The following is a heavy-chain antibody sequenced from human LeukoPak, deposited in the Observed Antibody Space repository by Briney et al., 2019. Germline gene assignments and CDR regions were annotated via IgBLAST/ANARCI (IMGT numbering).Heavy chain of an antibody. CDR3: ALSSGWYRGFDYYYYGMDV. CDR2: IYHSGST. Sequence: PSETLSLTCAVSGGSIGSSNWWSWVRQPPGKGLEWIGEIYHSGSTNYNPSLKSRVTISVDKSKNQFSLKLSSVTAADTAVYYCALSSGWYRGFDYYYYGMDVWGQGTTVTVSS. D-gene: IGHD6-19*01. CDR1: GGSIGSSNW. V-gene: IGHV4-4*02. J-gene: IGHJ6*02.